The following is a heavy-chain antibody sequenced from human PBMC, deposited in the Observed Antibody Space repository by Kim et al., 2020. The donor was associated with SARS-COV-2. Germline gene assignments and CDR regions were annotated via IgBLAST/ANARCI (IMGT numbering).Heavy chain of an antibody. CDR1: GGSFSGYY. CDR3: ARDLPLLWGISSGMDV. J-gene: IGHJ6*02. Sequence: SETLSLTCAVYGGSFSGYYWSWIRQPPGKGLEWIGEINHSGSTNYNPSLKSRVTISVDTSKNQFSLKLSSVIAADTAVYYCARDLPLLWGISSGMDVWG. V-gene: IGHV4-34*01. CDR2: INHSGST. D-gene: IGHD3-10*01.